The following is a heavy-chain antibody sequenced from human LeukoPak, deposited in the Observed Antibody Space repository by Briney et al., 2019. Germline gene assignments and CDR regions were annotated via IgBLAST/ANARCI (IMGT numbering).Heavy chain of an antibody. CDR3: ARRAGEYSHPYDY. CDR1: GGTFSSYA. J-gene: IGHJ4*02. Sequence: SVKVSCKASGGTFSSYAISWVRQAPGQGLEWMGGIIPIFGTANYAQKFQGRVTITADKSTSTAYMELSSLRAEDTAIYYCARRAGEYSHPYDYWGQGTLVTVSS. CDR2: IIPIFGTA. D-gene: IGHD2-15*01. V-gene: IGHV1-69*06.